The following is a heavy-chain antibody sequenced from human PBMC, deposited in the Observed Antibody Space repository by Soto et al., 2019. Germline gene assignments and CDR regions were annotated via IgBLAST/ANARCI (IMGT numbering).Heavy chain of an antibody. CDR1: GGSFSGYY. Sequence: PSETLSLTCAVYGGSFSGYYWSWIRQPPGKGLEWIGEINHSGSTNYNPSLKSRVTISVDTSKNQFSLKLSSVTAADTAVYYCARGPYRIAKYYYYGMDVWGQGTTVT. J-gene: IGHJ6*02. CDR3: ARGPYRIAKYYYYGMDV. V-gene: IGHV4-34*01. CDR2: INHSGST. D-gene: IGHD6-13*01.